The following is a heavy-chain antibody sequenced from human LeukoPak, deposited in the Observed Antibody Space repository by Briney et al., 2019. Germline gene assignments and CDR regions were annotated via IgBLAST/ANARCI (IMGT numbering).Heavy chain of an antibody. V-gene: IGHV1-2*02. CDR1: GYTFTGYY. D-gene: IGHD1-14*01. CDR2: SNSNNGDT. Sequence: ASVKVSCKATGYTFTGYYMQWVRQAPGQGLEWMGWSNSNNGDTNYAQKFQGRVTMTRDTSISTAYMELSGLRSDDTAVYYCARGVAGVYFYYYMDVWGKGTTVTVSS. J-gene: IGHJ6*03. CDR3: ARGVAGVYFYYYMDV.